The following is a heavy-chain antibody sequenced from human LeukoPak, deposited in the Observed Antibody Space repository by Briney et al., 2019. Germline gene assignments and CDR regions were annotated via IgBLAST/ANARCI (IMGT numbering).Heavy chain of an antibody. V-gene: IGHV3-23*01. CDR2: ISGSGETT. D-gene: IGHD3-9*01. J-gene: IGHJ4*02. CDR3: AKDIFLDQIGYYFDY. CDR1: GFTFSSYA. Sequence: GGSPRLSCAASGFTFSSYAMTWVRQAPGKGLEWVSGISGSGETTYYADSVKGRLTISRDNSKNTLYLRVDSLRAEDTAVYYCAKDIFLDQIGYYFDYWGQGTLVTVSS.